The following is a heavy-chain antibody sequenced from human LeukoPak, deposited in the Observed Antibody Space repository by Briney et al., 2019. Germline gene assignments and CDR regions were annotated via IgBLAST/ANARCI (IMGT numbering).Heavy chain of an antibody. J-gene: IGHJ4*02. D-gene: IGHD4-23*01. CDR3: ARGASLTTVVFDY. V-gene: IGHV4-30-2*01. CDR1: GGSISSGGYY. CDR2: IYHSGST. Sequence: PSETLSLTCTVSGGSISSGGYYWSWIRQPPGKGLEWIGYIYHSGSTYYNPSLKSRVTISVDRSKNQFSLKLSSVTAADTAVYYCARGASLTTVVFDYWGQGTLVTVSS.